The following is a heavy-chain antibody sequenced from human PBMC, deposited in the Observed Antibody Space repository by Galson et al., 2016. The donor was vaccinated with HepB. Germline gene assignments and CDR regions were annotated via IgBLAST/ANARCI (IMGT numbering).Heavy chain of an antibody. CDR2: ISYDGSNK. CDR1: GFTFSSYG. CDR3: AKEGGYCSGGSCYGFGFFDF. J-gene: IGHJ4*02. V-gene: IGHV3-30*18. Sequence: LRLSCAASGFTFSSYGMHWVRQAPGKGLEWVAVISYDGSNKYYADSVKGRFTISRDNSKSTLYLQMNSLRPEDTAVYYCAKEGGYCSGGSCYGFGFFDFWGQGTLVTVSS. D-gene: IGHD2-15*01.